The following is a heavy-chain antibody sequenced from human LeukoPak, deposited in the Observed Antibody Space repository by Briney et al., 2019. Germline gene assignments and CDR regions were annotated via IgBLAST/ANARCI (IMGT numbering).Heavy chain of an antibody. CDR2: IYPADSDT. Sequence: GESLKISCKGSGSRFASFWIGWVRQMPGKGLEWMGVIYPADSDTRYSPPFQGQVTISADKSTSTAYLQWSTLKASDTAIYYCARQSAAAQYTNWFDPWGQGTLVTVSS. V-gene: IGHV5-51*01. D-gene: IGHD2-2*01. CDR1: GSRFASFW. CDR3: ARQSAAAQYTNWFDP. J-gene: IGHJ5*02.